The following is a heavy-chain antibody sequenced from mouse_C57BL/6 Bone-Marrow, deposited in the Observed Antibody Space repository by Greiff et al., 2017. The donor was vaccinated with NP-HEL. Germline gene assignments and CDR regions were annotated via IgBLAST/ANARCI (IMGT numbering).Heavy chain of an antibody. J-gene: IGHJ4*01. D-gene: IGHD4-1*01. Sequence: EVMLVESEGGLVQPGSSMKLSCTASGFTFSDYYMAWVRQVPEKGLEWVANINYDGSSTYYLDSLKSRFIISRDNAKNILYLQMSSLKSEDTATYYCARDGNFPMDYWGQGTSVTVSS. CDR1: GFTFSDYY. CDR2: INYDGSST. CDR3: ARDGNFPMDY. V-gene: IGHV5-16*01.